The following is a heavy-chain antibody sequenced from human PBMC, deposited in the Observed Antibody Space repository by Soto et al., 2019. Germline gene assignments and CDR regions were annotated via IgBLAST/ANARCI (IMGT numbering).Heavy chain of an antibody. CDR1: GFSLSARPVA. V-gene: IGHV2-5*02. Sequence: QITLRESGPTRVKPTQTLTLTCTFSGFSLSARPVAVGWIRQPPGKALERLALIYWDDDKRYSPSLMSRLTIPKDTSKNQVVLTRTNMDPLDTAIYYCVHRAGIDGNWNGGYFDYWGQGALVTVSS. CDR2: IYWDDDK. D-gene: IGHD1-1*01. J-gene: IGHJ4*02. CDR3: VHRAGIDGNWNGGYFDY.